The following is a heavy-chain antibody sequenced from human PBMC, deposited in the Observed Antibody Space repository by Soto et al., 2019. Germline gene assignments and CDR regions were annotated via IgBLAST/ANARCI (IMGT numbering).Heavy chain of an antibody. CDR2: INPNSGGT. J-gene: IGHJ6*02. CDR1: GYTFTGYY. Sequence: ASVKVSCKASGYTFTGYYMHWVRQAPGQGLEWIGWINPNSGGTNYAQKFQGRVTMTRDTSISTAYMELSRLRSDDTAVYYCARDRTAARGDYYFYYGMDVWGQGTTVPVSS. D-gene: IGHD6-13*01. CDR3: ARDRTAARGDYYFYYGMDV. V-gene: IGHV1-2*02.